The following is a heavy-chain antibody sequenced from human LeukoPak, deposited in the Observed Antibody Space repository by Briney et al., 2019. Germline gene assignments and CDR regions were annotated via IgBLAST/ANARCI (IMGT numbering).Heavy chain of an antibody. CDR1: GGSISSYY. D-gene: IGHD1-26*01. V-gene: IGHV4-59*08. Sequence: SETLSLTCTVSGGSISSYYWSWIRQPPGKGLGWIGYIYYSGSTNYNPSLKSRVTISVDTSKNQFSLKLSSVTAADTAVYYCARLVGATNWFDPWGQGTLVTVSS. CDR2: IYYSGST. CDR3: ARLVGATNWFDP. J-gene: IGHJ5*02.